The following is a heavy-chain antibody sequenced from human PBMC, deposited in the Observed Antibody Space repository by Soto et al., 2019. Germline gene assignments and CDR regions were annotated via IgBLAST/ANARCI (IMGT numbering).Heavy chain of an antibody. D-gene: IGHD6-19*01. Sequence: EVQLLESGGGLLQPGGSLRLSCAASGFTFSIYAMSWVRRAPGKGLEWVSAISGSGGSPYYADSVKGRFTVSRDNSKDTVYLQVNSVRVEDTAVYYCARVLGRVAVDWYFDLWGRGTLVTVSS. CDR2: ISGSGGSP. V-gene: IGHV3-23*01. CDR1: GFTFSIYA. CDR3: ARVLGRVAVDWYFDL. J-gene: IGHJ2*01.